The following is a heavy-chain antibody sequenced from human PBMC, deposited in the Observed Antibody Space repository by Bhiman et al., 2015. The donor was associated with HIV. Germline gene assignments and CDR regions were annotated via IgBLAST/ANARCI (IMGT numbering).Heavy chain of an antibody. CDR3: ARDNAHYDFWSGYSSIGYFDY. J-gene: IGHJ4*02. CDR1: GFTFSSYA. CDR2: ISYDGSNK. Sequence: QVQLVESGGGVVQPGRSLRLSCAASGFTFSSYAMHWVRQAPGKGLEWVSVISYDGSNKYYADSVKGRFTISRDNSKNTLYLQMNSLRPEDTAIYYCARDNAHYDFWSGYSSIGYFDYWGQGTLVTVSS. D-gene: IGHD3-3*01. V-gene: IGHV3-30*04.